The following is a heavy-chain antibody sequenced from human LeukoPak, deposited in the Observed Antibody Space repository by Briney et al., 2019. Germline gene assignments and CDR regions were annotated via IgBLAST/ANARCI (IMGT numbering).Heavy chain of an antibody. CDR1: GFTFGDYA. D-gene: IGHD3-22*01. V-gene: IGHV4-59*01. J-gene: IGHJ4*02. Sequence: GSLRLSCTASGFTFGDYAMSWVRQAPGKGLEWIGNIYDSGSTNYNPSLKSRVTISVDTSKNQCSLKLSSVTAADTAVYYCARQSISGSSLSYFDYWGQGTLVNVSS. CDR3: ARQSISGSSLSYFDY. CDR2: IYDSGST.